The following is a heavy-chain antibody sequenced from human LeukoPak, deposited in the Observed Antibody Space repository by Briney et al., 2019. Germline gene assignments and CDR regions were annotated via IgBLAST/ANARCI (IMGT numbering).Heavy chain of an antibody. D-gene: IGHD5-18*01. CDR3: ARDATTGTATRYPYNWFDP. J-gene: IGHJ5*02. Sequence: SETLSLTCNVSGESISSHYWSWTRQSPGKGLEWIGYVTNSGTTKFNPSLKSRVTISRDTSKNQISLRLSSVTAADTAVYYCARDATTGTATRYPYNWFDPWGQGTLVTVSS. CDR2: VTNSGTT. V-gene: IGHV4-59*11. CDR1: GESISSHY.